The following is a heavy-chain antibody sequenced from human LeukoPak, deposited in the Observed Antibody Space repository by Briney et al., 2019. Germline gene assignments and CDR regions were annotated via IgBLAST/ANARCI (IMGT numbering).Heavy chain of an antibody. CDR3: ARDQFASETTVTTMSDY. CDR1: GFTFSSYS. CDR2: ISSSSSYI. D-gene: IGHD4-17*01. V-gene: IGHV3-21*01. Sequence: GGSLRLSCAASGFTFSSYSMNWVRQAPGKGLEWVSSISSSSSYIYYADSVKGRFTISRDNAKNSLYLQMNSLRAEDTAVYYCARDQFASETTVTTMSDYWGQGTLVTVSS. J-gene: IGHJ4*02.